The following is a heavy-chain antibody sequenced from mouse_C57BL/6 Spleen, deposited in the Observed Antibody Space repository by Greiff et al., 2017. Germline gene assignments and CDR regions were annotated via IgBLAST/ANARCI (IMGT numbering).Heavy chain of an antibody. Sequence: VQLQQSGAELVKPGASVKISCKASGYAFSSYWMNWVKQRPGKGLEWIGQIYPGDGDTNYNGKFKGKATLTADKSSSPAYMQLSSLTSEDSAVYFCARGVLRSHFDYWGQGTTLTVSS. CDR1: GYAFSSYW. D-gene: IGHD1-1*01. CDR2: IYPGDGDT. J-gene: IGHJ2*01. CDR3: ARGVLRSHFDY. V-gene: IGHV1-80*01.